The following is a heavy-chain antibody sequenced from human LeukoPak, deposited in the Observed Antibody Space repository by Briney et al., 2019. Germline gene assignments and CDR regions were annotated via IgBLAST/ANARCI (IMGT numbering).Heavy chain of an antibody. CDR1: GGSISSYY. CDR2: IYYSGST. V-gene: IGHV4-59*08. D-gene: IGHD3-22*01. Sequence: SETLSLTCTVSGGSISSYYWSWIRQPPGKGLEWIGYIYYSGSTNYNPSLKSRVTISVDTSKNQFSLKLSSVTAADTAVYYCARVMYYYDSSGYQDAFDIWGQGTVVTVSS. J-gene: IGHJ3*02. CDR3: ARVMYYYDSSGYQDAFDI.